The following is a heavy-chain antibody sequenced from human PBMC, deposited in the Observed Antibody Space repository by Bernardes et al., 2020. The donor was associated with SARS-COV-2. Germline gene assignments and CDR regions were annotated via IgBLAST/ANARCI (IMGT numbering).Heavy chain of an antibody. CDR2: IWHDGSNK. V-gene: IGHV3-33*08. D-gene: IGHD3-16*01. J-gene: IGHJ4*02. CDR3: AREGGEGMTVFDY. CDR1: GFTFSSYG. Sequence: VGSLRLSCAASGFTFSSYGMHWVRQAPGKGLEWVAVIWHDGSNKYYADSVKGRFTISRDNSKNTLYLQMNSLRAEDTAVYYCAREGGEGMTVFDYWCQGTLITVSS.